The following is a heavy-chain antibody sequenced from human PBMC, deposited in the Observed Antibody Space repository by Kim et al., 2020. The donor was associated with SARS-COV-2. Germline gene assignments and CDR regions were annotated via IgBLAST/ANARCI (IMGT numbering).Heavy chain of an antibody. V-gene: IGHV1-3*01. D-gene: IGHD6-13*01. CDR3: ARDVGGQQLAYNWFDP. J-gene: IGHJ5*02. Sequence: KFQGRVTITRATTASTAYMELSSLRSEDTAVYYCARDVGGQQLAYNWFDPWGQGTLVTVSS.